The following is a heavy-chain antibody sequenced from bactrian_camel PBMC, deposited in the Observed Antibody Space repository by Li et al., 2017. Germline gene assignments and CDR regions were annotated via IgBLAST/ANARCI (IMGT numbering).Heavy chain of an antibody. D-gene: IGHD6*01. J-gene: IGHJ4*01. CDR3: AAGPWYTDEYKY. CDR2: IDSDGRT. V-gene: IGHV3S53*01. CDR1: GYTYSSYC. Sequence: HVQLVESGGGLVQPGGSLRLSCAASGYTYSSYCMGWFRQAPGKEREGVAAIDSDGRTSYADSVKGRFTISQDYFKSTIALQMDSLKVEDTAIYYCAAGPWYTDEYKYWGQGTQVTVS.